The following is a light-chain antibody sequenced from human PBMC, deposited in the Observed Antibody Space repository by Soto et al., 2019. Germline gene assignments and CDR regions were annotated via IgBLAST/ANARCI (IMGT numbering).Light chain of an antibody. Sequence: QSALTQPASVSGSPGQSITISCTGTSSDVGSYNLVSWYQHLPGKAPKLIIYEVTERPSGISSRLSGSKSGNTASLTISGLQGEDEAYYYCCSYAGSSLLVFGGGTKLTVL. CDR1: SSDVGSYNL. V-gene: IGLV2-23*02. J-gene: IGLJ3*02. CDR2: EVT. CDR3: CSYAGSSLLV.